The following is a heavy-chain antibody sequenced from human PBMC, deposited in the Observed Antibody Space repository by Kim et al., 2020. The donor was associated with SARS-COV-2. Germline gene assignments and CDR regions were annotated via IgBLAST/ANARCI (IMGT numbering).Heavy chain of an antibody. CDR3: ARRGGYDILTAAGAFDI. V-gene: IGHV3-21*01. D-gene: IGHD3-9*01. Sequence: GGSLRLSCAASGFTFSSYSMNWVRQAPGKGLEWVSSISSSSSYIYYADSVKGRFTISRDNAKNSLYLQMNSLRAEDTAVYYCARRGGYDILTAAGAFDIWGQGTMVTVSS. CDR1: GFTFSSYS. CDR2: ISSSSSYI. J-gene: IGHJ3*02.